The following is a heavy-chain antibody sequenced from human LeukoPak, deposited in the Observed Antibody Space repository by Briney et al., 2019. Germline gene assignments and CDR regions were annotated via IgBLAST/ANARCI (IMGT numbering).Heavy chain of an antibody. V-gene: IGHV3-23*01. CDR3: AKDDGGGYYIYYYYMDV. D-gene: IGHD1-26*01. CDR1: GFTFRNYG. CDR2: ISNGGGNT. J-gene: IGHJ6*03. Sequence: GGSLRLSCAASGFTFRNYGMSWVRQAPGKGLEWVSAISNGGGNTYYADSVKGRFTISRDNSRNTLYLQMNSLRAEDTAVYYCAKDDGGGYYIYYYYMDVWGKGTTVTISS.